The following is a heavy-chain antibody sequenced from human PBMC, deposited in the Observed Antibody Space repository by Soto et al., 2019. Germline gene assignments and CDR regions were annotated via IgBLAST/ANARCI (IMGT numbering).Heavy chain of an antibody. J-gene: IGHJ4*02. CDR3: ARFEKRYSSSFGY. CDR2: IIPIFGTA. V-gene: IGHV1-69*06. CDR1: GGTFSSYA. D-gene: IGHD6-13*01. Sequence: SVKVSCKASGGTFSSYAISWVRQAPGQGLEWMGGIIPIFGTANYAQKFQGRVTITADKSTSTAYMELSSLRSEDTAVYYCARFEKRYSSSFGYWGQGTLVTVSS.